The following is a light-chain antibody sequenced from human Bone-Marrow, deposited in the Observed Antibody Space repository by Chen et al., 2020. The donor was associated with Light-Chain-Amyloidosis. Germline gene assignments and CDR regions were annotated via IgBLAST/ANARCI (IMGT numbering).Light chain of an antibody. CDR2: WAS. V-gene: IGKV4-1*01. J-gene: IGKJ2*01. CDR1: QTLSYTSSDKTY. Sequence: DIVMTQTPHSLALPRAARATFNCKSSQTLSYTSSDKTYLAWYQKNPGQPPKLLIYWASFRESGVPDRFSGGGSGTDFTLTISSVQAEDVAVYYCQHYYNVPRTFGQGTKLEIK. CDR3: QHYYNVPRT.